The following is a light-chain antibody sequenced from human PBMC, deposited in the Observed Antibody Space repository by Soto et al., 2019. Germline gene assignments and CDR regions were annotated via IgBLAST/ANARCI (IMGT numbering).Light chain of an antibody. V-gene: IGKV1-39*01. Sequence: DIQMTQSPSSLSASVGDTVTITCRASQSISSHLNWYQQKPGKAPKLLIFAASSLQGGVPSRFSGSGSGTDFTITISSLQPEDFATYYCQQSFSSPPLTFGGGTKVEIK. CDR1: QSISSH. CDR3: QQSFSSPPLT. CDR2: AAS. J-gene: IGKJ4*01.